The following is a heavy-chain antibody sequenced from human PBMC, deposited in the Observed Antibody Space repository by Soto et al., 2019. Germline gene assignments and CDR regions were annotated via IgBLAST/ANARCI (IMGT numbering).Heavy chain of an antibody. CDR3: VRDGTKTLRDWFEP. Sequence: SETLSLTCTVSGGSISGFYWSWIRNSAGKGLEWIGRIYATGTTDYNPSLKSRVMMSVDTSKKQFSLKLRSVTAADTAVYYCVRDGTKTLRDWFEPWGQGISVTVSS. V-gene: IGHV4-4*07. CDR1: GGSISGFY. CDR2: IYATGTT. D-gene: IGHD1-1*01. J-gene: IGHJ5*02.